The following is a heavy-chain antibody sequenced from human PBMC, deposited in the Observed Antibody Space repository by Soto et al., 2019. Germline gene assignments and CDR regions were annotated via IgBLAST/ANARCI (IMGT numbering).Heavy chain of an antibody. CDR1: GFTFSSYG. CDR3: AREAIGELLFPYSSGPLHFDY. Sequence: PGGSLRLSCAASGFTFSSYGMHWVRQAPGKGLEWVAVIWYDGSNKYYADSVKGRFTISRDNSKNTLYLQMNSLRAEDTAVYYCAREAIGELLFPYSSGPLHFDYWGQGTLVTVSS. CDR2: IWYDGSNK. J-gene: IGHJ4*02. V-gene: IGHV3-33*01. D-gene: IGHD3-10*01.